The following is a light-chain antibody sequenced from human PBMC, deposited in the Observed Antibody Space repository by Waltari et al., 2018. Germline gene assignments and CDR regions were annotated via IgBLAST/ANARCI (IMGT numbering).Light chain of an antibody. J-gene: IGKJ1*01. CDR3: QHYVSLPVT. V-gene: IGKV3-20*01. CDR1: QSISRY. CDR2: GAS. Sequence: ELVLTQSPGPLSFSPGDRATLSCRASQSISRYLVWYQQKPGQALRLLIYGASSRATGIPDRFSGSGSGTDFSLTINRLESEDFAVYYCQHYVSLPVTFGQGTKVEIK.